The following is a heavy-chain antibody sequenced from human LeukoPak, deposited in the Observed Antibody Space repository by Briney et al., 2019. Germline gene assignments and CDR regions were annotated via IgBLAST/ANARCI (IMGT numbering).Heavy chain of an antibody. D-gene: IGHD4-23*01. V-gene: IGHV3-48*01. Sequence: PGGSLRLSCAASGFTFSSYSMNWVRQAPGKGLEWVSYISSSSSTIYCADSVKGRFTISRDNAKNSLYLQMNSLRAEDTAVYYCAKGAGGNSRLFWYFDLWGRGTLVTVSS. CDR2: ISSSSSTI. CDR1: GFTFSSYS. CDR3: AKGAGGNSRLFWYFDL. J-gene: IGHJ2*01.